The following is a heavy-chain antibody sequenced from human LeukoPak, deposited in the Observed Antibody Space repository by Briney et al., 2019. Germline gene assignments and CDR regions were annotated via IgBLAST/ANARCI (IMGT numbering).Heavy chain of an antibody. J-gene: IGHJ6*03. V-gene: IGHV3-23*01. CDR3: AKEELRRITMWGYMDV. CDR2: ISGSGGRT. CDR1: GFTFSNHG. D-gene: IGHD3-10*02. Sequence: GGSLRLSCAASGFTFSNHGMNWVRQAPGKGLEWVSGISGSGGRTYYADSVKGRFTISRDNSKNTVYLQMNSLSAEDTAFYYCAKEELRRITMWGYMDVWGKGTTVTISS.